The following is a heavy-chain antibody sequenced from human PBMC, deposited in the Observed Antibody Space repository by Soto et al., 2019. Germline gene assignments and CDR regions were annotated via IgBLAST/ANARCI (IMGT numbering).Heavy chain of an antibody. V-gene: IGHV4-59*08. D-gene: IGHD2-15*01. CDR1: GGSISSYY. CDR2: IYYSGST. J-gene: IGHJ6*03. CDR3: AKGKVVVAASIDV. Sequence: QVQLQESGPGLVKPSETLSLTCTVSGGSISSYYWSWIRQPPGKGLEWIGYIYYSGSTNYNPSLRSRVTLSVDTSKNQFSLKLSSVTAADTAVYYCAKGKVVVAASIDVWGKGTTVTVSS.